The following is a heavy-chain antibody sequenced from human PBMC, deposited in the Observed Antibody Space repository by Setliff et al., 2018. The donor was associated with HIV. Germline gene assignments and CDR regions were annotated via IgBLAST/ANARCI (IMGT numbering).Heavy chain of an antibody. J-gene: IGHJ4*02. CDR3: ARRVVGAIYYFDY. CDR1: GGSISSSSYY. CDR2: IYYSGST. Sequence: SETLSLTCTVSGGSISSSSYYWGWIRQPPGKGLEWIGSIYYSGSTYYNPSLKSRVTISVDTSKNQFSLKLSSVTAADTAVYYCARRVVGAIYYFDYWGQGTLVTV. D-gene: IGHD1-26*01. V-gene: IGHV4-39*01.